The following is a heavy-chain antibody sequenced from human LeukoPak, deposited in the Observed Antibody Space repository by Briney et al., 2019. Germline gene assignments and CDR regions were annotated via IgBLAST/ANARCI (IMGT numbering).Heavy chain of an antibody. D-gene: IGHD5-12*01. CDR1: VFTFSRYW. J-gene: IGHJ4*02. Sequence: GGSLRLSCVVSVFTFSRYWMSWVRQAPGKGLEWVANINQDGSEQYYVDSVKGRFTLSRDNAKNSLYLQMNSLRTEDTAVYYCATSDSGYDYYFYYWGQGTLVTVSS. CDR3: ATSDSGYDYYFYY. CDR2: INQDGSEQ. V-gene: IGHV3-7*03.